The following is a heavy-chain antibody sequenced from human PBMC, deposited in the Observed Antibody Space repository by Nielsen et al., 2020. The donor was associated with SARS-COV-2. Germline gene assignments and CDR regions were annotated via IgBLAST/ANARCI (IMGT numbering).Heavy chain of an antibody. CDR3: ARASFYDYSNYGYFDY. CDR1: GGSFSSYY. J-gene: IGHJ4*02. D-gene: IGHD4-11*01. CDR2: IHYSGST. V-gene: IGHV4-59*12. Sequence: GSLRLSCTVSGGSFSSYYWSWIRQSPGKGLEWIGYIHYSGSTNYNPSLKSRVTISVDTSKNQFSLKLSSVTAADTAVYYCARASFYDYSNYGYFDYWGQGTLVTVSS.